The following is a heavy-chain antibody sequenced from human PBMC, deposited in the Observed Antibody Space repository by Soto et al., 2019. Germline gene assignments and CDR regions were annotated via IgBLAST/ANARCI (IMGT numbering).Heavy chain of an antibody. D-gene: IGHD3-3*02. CDR1: RFTFSGYS. J-gene: IGHJ4*02. Sequence: EVQLLESGGGLVQPGGSLRLSCAASRFTFSGYSMSWVRQAPGKGLEWVSGISGSGGSTYYADPVKGRFTISRDNSESTLFLQMNSLRAEDTALYYCAKSYGDTWKHYYFDYWGQGTLVSVSS. CDR3: AKSYGDTWKHYYFDY. V-gene: IGHV3-23*01. CDR2: ISGSGGST.